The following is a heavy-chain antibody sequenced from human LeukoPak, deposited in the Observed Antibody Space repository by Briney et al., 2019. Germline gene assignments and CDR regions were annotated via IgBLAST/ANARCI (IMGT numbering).Heavy chain of an antibody. Sequence: GGSLRLSCAASGFTVSSNYMSWVRQAPGKGLELVSVIYSGDSTYYVDSVKGRFTISRDNAKNSLYLQMNSLRAEDTAVYYCAELGITMIGGVWGKGTTVTISS. CDR2: IYSGDST. V-gene: IGHV3-53*01. CDR1: GFTVSSNY. CDR3: AELGITMIGGV. J-gene: IGHJ6*04. D-gene: IGHD3-10*02.